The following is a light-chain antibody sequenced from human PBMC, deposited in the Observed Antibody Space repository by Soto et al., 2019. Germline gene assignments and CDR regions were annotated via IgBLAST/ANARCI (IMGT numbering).Light chain of an antibody. J-gene: IGKJ2*02. Sequence: DIQLTQSPSTLSASVGDRVTITCRASQSISTWLAWYQQKPGKAPKLLIYKASSLESGVPSRFSGSGSGTEVTLTITSLQPDDFATFHCQQYNSSPWTFGQGTKLEIK. V-gene: IGKV1-5*03. CDR1: QSISTW. CDR3: QQYNSSPWT. CDR2: KAS.